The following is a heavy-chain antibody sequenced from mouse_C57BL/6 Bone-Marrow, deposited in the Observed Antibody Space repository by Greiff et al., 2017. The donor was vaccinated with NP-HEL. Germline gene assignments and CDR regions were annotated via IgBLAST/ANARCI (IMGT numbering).Heavy chain of an antibody. V-gene: IGHV3-6*01. CDR2: ISYDGSN. Sequence: EVKLQESGPGLVKPSQSLSLTCSVTGYSITSGYYWNWIRQFPGNKLEWMGYISYDGSNNYNPSLKNRISITLDTSKNQFFLKLNSVTTEDTATYYCARDRDFDYWGQGTTLTVSS. CDR1: GYSITSGYY. CDR3: ARDRDFDY. D-gene: IGHD3-3*01. J-gene: IGHJ2*01.